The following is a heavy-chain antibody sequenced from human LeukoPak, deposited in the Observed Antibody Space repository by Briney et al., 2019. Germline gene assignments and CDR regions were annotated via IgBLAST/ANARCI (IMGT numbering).Heavy chain of an antibody. CDR2: INPNSGGT. J-gene: IGHJ4*02. Sequence: ASVKVSCKASGYTFTSYDINWVRQATGQGLEWMGWINPNSGGTNYAQKFQGRVTMTRDTSISTAYMELSRLRSDDTAVYYCARVRGYSSSWYYWGQGTLVTVSS. D-gene: IGHD6-13*01. CDR3: ARVRGYSSSWYY. CDR1: GYTFTSYD. V-gene: IGHV1-2*02.